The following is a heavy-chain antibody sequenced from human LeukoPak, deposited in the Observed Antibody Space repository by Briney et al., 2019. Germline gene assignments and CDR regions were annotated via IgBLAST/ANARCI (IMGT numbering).Heavy chain of an antibody. CDR3: ARERDNWNYGELDY. CDR1: GFTFSSYS. D-gene: IGHD1-7*01. Sequence: PGGSLRLSCAASGFTFSSYSMNWVRQAPGKGLEWVSSISSSSSYIYYADSVKGRFTISRDNAKNSLYLQMNSLRAEDTAVYYCARERDNWNYGELDYRGQGTLVTVSS. V-gene: IGHV3-21*01. CDR2: ISSSSSYI. J-gene: IGHJ4*02.